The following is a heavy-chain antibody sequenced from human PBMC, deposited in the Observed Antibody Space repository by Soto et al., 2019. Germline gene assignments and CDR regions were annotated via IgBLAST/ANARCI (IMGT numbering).Heavy chain of an antibody. CDR2: ITESTT. Sequence: GGSLILSCAASGFTFSSYAMSWVRQAPGKGLEWVSAITESTTYYADSVKGRFTISRDNSKNTLSLQMNSLRADDTAVYYCAKHLDSGWYQTCDYWGQGTQVTAPQ. V-gene: IGHV3-23*01. CDR3: AKHLDSGWYQTCDY. D-gene: IGHD6-19*01. CDR1: GFTFSSYA. J-gene: IGHJ4*02.